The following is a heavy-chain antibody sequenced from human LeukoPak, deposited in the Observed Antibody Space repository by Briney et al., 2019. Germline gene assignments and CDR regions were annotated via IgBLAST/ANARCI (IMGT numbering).Heavy chain of an antibody. Sequence: ASGKVSCKAYGYTFTSYDINWVRQATGQGLEWMGWMNPNSGNTGYAQKFQGRVTITRNTSISTAYMELSSLRSEDTAVYYCARVDRTNPIDYWGQGTLVTVSS. V-gene: IGHV1-8*01. CDR2: MNPNSGNT. CDR3: ARVDRTNPIDY. CDR1: GYTFTSYD. D-gene: IGHD1-14*01. J-gene: IGHJ4*02.